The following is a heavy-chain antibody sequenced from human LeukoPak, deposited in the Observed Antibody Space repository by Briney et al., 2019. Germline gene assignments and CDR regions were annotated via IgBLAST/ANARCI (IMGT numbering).Heavy chain of an antibody. CDR3: PRDGGLEEDDLWSGYPRHPFDH. CDR1: GYTFTCYY. J-gene: IGHJ4*02. V-gene: IGHV1-2*02. D-gene: IGHD3-3*01. CDR2: INPNSGVT. Sequence: ASVKVSCKASGYTFTCYYIHWVRQAPGQGREWMGWINPNSGVTNYAQKFQGRVTITTDTSIRTAYMELSRLRSDGTDVYYFPRDGGLEEDDLWSGYPRHPFDHWGQGTLVTVSS.